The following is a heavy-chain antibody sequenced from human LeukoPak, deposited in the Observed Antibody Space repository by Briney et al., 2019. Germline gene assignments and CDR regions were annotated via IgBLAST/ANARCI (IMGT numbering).Heavy chain of an antibody. CDR1: GGSFSGSY. D-gene: IGHD4-11*01. V-gene: IGHV4-34*01. J-gene: IGHJ4*02. CDR3: ARVYGSNYYFDY. CDR2: INHSGST. Sequence: PSETLSLTCAVYGGSFSGSYWSWIRQPPGKGLGWIGEINHSGSTNYNPSLKSRVTISLDTSKNQFSLKLSSVTAADTAVYYCARVYGSNYYFDYWGQGTLVTVSS.